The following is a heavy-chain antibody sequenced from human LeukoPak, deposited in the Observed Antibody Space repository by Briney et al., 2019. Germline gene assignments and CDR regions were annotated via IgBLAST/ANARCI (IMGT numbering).Heavy chain of an antibody. V-gene: IGHV3-23*01. CDR3: AKDHTVPNSSGVFET. CDR1: GFTFSAYD. D-gene: IGHD6-25*01. Sequence: GGPLRLSCAGSGFTFSAYDMSWVRQAPGKGLEWVSTISRSGVSTYYADSVRGRFTISRDNSKNTLFVQMNSLRAEDTAVYYCAKDHTVPNSSGVFETWGQGTMVTVSS. CDR2: ISRSGVST. J-gene: IGHJ3*02.